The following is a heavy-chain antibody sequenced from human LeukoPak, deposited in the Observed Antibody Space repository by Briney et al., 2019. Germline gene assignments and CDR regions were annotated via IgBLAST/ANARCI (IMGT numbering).Heavy chain of an antibody. V-gene: IGHV3-23*01. J-gene: IGHJ5*02. Sequence: GGSLRLSCAASGFTFSTYAMSWVRQAPGKGLEWVSVIGGSGVTTYYADSVKGRFTISRDNSKNTLYLQMNSLRTEDTAVYYCARVSASGYRWFDPWGQGTLVTVSS. CDR2: IGGSGVTT. CDR1: GFTFSTYA. CDR3: ARVSASGYRWFDP. D-gene: IGHD3-22*01.